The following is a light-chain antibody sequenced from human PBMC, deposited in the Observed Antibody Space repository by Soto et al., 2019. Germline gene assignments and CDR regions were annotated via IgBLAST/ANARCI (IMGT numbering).Light chain of an antibody. Sequence: EVVLTQSPVTLSLSPGERATLSCRASQSFRGLLAWYQQKPGQAPRLLIYDAYNRATGIPPRFSGSGSGTDFTLTINSLEPEDSAVYYCQQRHMWPITFGQGTRLEIK. V-gene: IGKV3-11*01. CDR1: QSFRGL. CDR3: QQRHMWPIT. J-gene: IGKJ5*01. CDR2: DAY.